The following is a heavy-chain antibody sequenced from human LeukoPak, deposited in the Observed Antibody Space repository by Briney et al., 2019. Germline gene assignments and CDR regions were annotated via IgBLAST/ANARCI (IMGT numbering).Heavy chain of an antibody. J-gene: IGHJ6*02. D-gene: IGHD3-9*01. Sequence: PGGSLRLSCAASGFTFSSYAMHWVRQAPGKGLEWVAVISYDGSNKYYADSVKGRFTISRDNSKNTLYLQMNSLRAEDTAVYYCARHYPPDYDILTGYYRVGGMDVWGQGTTVTVPS. CDR3: ARHYPPDYDILTGYYRVGGMDV. CDR1: GFTFSSYA. CDR2: ISYDGSNK. V-gene: IGHV3-30-3*01.